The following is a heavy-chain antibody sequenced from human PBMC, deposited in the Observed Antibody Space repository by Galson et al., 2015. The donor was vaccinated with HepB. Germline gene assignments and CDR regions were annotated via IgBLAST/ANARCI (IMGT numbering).Heavy chain of an antibody. D-gene: IGHD5-12*01. CDR2: ISAYNGNR. V-gene: IGHV1-18*01. J-gene: IGHJ4*02. CDR1: GYSFISYG. Sequence: QSGAEVKKPGASVKVSCKASGYSFISYGITWVRQAPGQGLEWMGWISAYNGNRNYAQEVQGRVTMTTDTSTSTAYMELRSLTSDDTAVYYCARVQESYGYEVFFDYWGPGTLLTVSS. CDR3: ARVQESYGYEVFFDY.